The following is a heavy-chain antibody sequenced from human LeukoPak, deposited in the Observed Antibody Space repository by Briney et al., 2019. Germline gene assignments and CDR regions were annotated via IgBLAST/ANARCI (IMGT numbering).Heavy chain of an antibody. J-gene: IGHJ6*02. V-gene: IGHV4-39*01. D-gene: IGHD3-3*01. Sequence: SETLSLTCTVSGGSISSSSYYWGWIRQPPGKGLEWIVSIYYSGSTYYNPSLKSRVTISVDTSKNQFSLKLSSVTAADTAVYYCARQDYDFWSGYYTHYYGMDVWGQGTTVTVSS. CDR3: ARQDYDFWSGYYTHYYGMDV. CDR1: GGSISSSSYY. CDR2: IYYSGST.